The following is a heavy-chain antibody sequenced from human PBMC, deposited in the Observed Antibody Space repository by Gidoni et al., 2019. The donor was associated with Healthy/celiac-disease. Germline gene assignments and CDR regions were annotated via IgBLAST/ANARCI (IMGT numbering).Heavy chain of an antibody. CDR2: IYPGDSDT. Sequence: EVQLVQSGAEVKKPGEALKISCKGSAYSFTSHWIGSVRQMPGKGLEGMGVIYPGDSDTRYSPSFQGQVTISADKSISTAYLQWSSLKASDTAMYYCAADYDSNAFDIWGQGTMVTVSS. CDR1: AYSFTSHW. CDR3: AADYDSNAFDI. D-gene: IGHD5-12*01. J-gene: IGHJ3*02. V-gene: IGHV5-51*01.